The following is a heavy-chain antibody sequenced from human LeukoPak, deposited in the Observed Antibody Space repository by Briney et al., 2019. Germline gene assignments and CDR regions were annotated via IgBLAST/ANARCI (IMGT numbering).Heavy chain of an antibody. CDR3: ARRSKGIIVVPAAPNYYYYYIDV. CDR2: IKQDGSEK. D-gene: IGHD2-2*01. CDR1: GFTLSGYW. J-gene: IGHJ6*03. Sequence: GGSLRLSCAASGFTLSGYWMSWVRQARGKGLEWVANIKQDGSEKYSVDSVKGRFTISRDNAKNSLYLHMTSLRAEDTAVYYCARRSKGIIVVPAAPNYYYYYIDVWGKGTTVTVSS. V-gene: IGHV3-7*01.